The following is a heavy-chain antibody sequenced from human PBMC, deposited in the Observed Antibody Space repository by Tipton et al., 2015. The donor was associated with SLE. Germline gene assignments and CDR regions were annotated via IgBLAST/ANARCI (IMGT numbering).Heavy chain of an antibody. CDR2: ISSSSSYI. CDR1: GFTFSSYS. V-gene: IGHV3-21*01. CDR3: ATFIAAAGYDAFDI. J-gene: IGHJ3*02. Sequence: GSLRLSCAASGFTFSSYSMNWVRQAPGKGLEWVSSISSSSSYIYYADSVKGRFTISRDNAKNSLYLQMNSLRAEDTAVYYCATFIAAAGYDAFDIWGQGTMVTVSS. D-gene: IGHD6-13*01.